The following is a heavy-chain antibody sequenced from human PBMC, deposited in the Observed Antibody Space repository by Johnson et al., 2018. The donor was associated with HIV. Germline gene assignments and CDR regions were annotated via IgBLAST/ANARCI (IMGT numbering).Heavy chain of an antibody. CDR2: INWNGGST. Sequence: VQLVESGGGVVQPGRSLRLSCAASGFTFDDYGMSWVRQAPGKGLKWVSGINWNGGSTGYADSVKGRFTISRDNAKNSLYLQMNSLRADDTALYYCARGLAYCGGDCSNAFDIWGQGTMVTVSS. D-gene: IGHD2-21*02. CDR3: ARGLAYCGGDCSNAFDI. CDR1: GFTFDDYG. V-gene: IGHV3-20*04. J-gene: IGHJ3*02.